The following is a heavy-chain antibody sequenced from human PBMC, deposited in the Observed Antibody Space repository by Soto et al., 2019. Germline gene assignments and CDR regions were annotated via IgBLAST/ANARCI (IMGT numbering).Heavy chain of an antibody. CDR3: ARLGAYYQSLDP. CDR2: TTSYN. J-gene: IGHJ5*02. V-gene: IGHV1-18*01. Sequence: ASVKVSCQASGYTFTNFGISWVRQAPGQGLEWMGWTTSYNPSLQSRVTISLETSKSQFSLRLTSVAAADTAVYYCARLGAYYQSLDPWGPGTLVTVSS. D-gene: IGHD3-22*01. CDR1: GYTFTNFG.